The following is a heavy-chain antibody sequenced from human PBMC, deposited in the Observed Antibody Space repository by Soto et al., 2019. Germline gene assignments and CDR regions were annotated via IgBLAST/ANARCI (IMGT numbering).Heavy chain of an antibody. Sequence: GGSLRLSCAASGFTFSIYWMSWVRQAPGKGLEWVANIKQDGSEKYYVDSVRGRFTISRDNANNSLYLQMNSLRVEDTAVYYCASTTGGFFDNWGQGTPVTVS. V-gene: IGHV3-7*05. CDR2: IKQDGSEK. CDR3: ASTTGGFFDN. J-gene: IGHJ4*02. CDR1: GFTFSIYW. D-gene: IGHD1-1*01.